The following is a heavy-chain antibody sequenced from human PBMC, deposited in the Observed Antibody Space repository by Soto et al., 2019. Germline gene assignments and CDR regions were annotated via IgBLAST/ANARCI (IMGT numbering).Heavy chain of an antibody. CDR1: GFTFSRNA. Sequence: EVQLLESGGGLVQPGGSLRLSCTASGFTFSRNAMTWVRQAPGKGLEWVSGLSDSGGSIYYADSVKGRFTISRDNSMNTLYLQMNTLRAEDTAIYSCAKVSSSWYAGFFDLWGQGTLVTVSS. J-gene: IGHJ4*02. CDR2: LSDSGGSI. CDR3: AKVSSSWYAGFFDL. V-gene: IGHV3-23*01. D-gene: IGHD6-13*01.